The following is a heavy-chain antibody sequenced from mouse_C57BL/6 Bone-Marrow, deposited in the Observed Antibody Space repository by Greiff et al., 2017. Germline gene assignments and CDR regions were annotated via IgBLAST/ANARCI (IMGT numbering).Heavy chain of an antibody. CDR2: IDPENGDT. D-gene: IGHD2-3*01. Sequence: EVQLQQSGAELVRPGASVKLSCTASGFNIKDDYMHWVKQRPEQGLEWIGWIDPENGDTEYASKFQGKATITADTSSNTAYLQLSSLTSEDTAVYYCTGGYYDYFDYWGQGTTLTVSS. CDR1: GFNIKDDY. V-gene: IGHV14-4*01. J-gene: IGHJ2*01. CDR3: TGGYYDYFDY.